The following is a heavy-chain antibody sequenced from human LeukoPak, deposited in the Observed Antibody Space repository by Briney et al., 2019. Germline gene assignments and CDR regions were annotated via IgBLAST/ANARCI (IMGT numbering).Heavy chain of an antibody. D-gene: IGHD2-2*01. Sequence: SVKVSCKASGGTFSSYAISWVRQAPGQGLEWMGGIIPIFGTANYAQKFQGRVTITADESTSTAYMELSSLRYEDTAVYYCARRYCSSTSCRDYYYGMDVWGQGTTVTVSS. CDR1: GGTFSSYA. CDR3: ARRYCSSTSCRDYYYGMDV. CDR2: IIPIFGTA. V-gene: IGHV1-69*13. J-gene: IGHJ6*02.